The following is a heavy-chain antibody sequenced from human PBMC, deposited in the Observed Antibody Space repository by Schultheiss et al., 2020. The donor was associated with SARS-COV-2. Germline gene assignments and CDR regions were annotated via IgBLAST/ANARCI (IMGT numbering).Heavy chain of an antibody. CDR1: GYTFTGYY. V-gene: IGHV1-2*02. D-gene: IGHD2-15*01. CDR2: INPKSGGT. J-gene: IGHJ6*02. Sequence: ASVKVSCKASGYTFTGYYMQWVRQAPGQGLEWMGWINPKSGGTNYVQKFQGRVTMTRDTFISPAYMELSRLRSDDTAVYYCARVRFVCSGGSCYPSYYYYYGMDVWGQGATVTGSS. CDR3: ARVRFVCSGGSCYPSYYYYYGMDV.